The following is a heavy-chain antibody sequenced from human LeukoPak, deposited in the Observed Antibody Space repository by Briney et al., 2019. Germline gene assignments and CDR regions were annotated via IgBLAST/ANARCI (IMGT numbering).Heavy chain of an antibody. J-gene: IGHJ5*02. V-gene: IGHV1-24*01. Sequence: GASVNVSCKVSGYTLTELSMHWVRQAPGKGLEWMGGFDPEDGETIYAQKFQGRVTMTEDTSTDTAYMELSSLRSEDTAVYYCATGALRFLEWRENWFDPWGQGTLVTVSS. CDR2: FDPEDGET. CDR1: GYTLTELS. D-gene: IGHD3-3*01. CDR3: ATGALRFLEWRENWFDP.